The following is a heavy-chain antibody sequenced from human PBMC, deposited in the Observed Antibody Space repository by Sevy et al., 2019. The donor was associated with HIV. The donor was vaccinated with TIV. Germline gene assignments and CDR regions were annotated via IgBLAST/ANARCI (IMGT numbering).Heavy chain of an antibody. CDR1: GGSITSLY. CDR3: AGENAWGRGYS. D-gene: IGHD1-26*01. Sequence: SETLSLTCTVSGGSITSLYWNWIRQPPGKGLEWIANIYYNGHINYNPSSKSRVTLSLDTSKNQFSLRLSSVTAADTAMYYCAGENAWGRGYSWGQGTLVTVS. CDR2: IYYNGHI. V-gene: IGHV4-59*08. J-gene: IGHJ4*02.